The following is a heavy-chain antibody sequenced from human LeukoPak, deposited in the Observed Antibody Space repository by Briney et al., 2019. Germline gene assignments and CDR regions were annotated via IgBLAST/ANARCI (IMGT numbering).Heavy chain of an antibody. D-gene: IGHD3-10*01. Sequence: SETLSLTCTVSGGSISNYYWNWIRQPPGKGLEWIGYIYYSGSTNYNPSLKSRATISVDTSKNQFSLKLTSVTAADTAVYYCARDDGLWFGEGTGFDLWGRGTLVTVSS. CDR3: ARDDGLWFGEGTGFDL. V-gene: IGHV4-59*01. CDR2: IYYSGST. CDR1: GGSISNYY. J-gene: IGHJ2*01.